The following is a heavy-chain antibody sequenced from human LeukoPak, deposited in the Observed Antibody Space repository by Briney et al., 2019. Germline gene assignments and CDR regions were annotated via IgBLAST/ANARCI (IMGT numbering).Heavy chain of an antibody. J-gene: IGHJ3*02. V-gene: IGHV5-51*01. Sequence: GESLKISCKGSGYSFTSYWIGWVRQMPGKGLEWMGIIYPGDSDTRYSPSFQGQVTISADKSISTAYLQWSSLKASDTAMYYCARPLIVATTLGAFDIWGQGTMVTVSS. D-gene: IGHD5-12*01. CDR3: ARPLIVATTLGAFDI. CDR2: IYPGDSDT. CDR1: GYSFTSYW.